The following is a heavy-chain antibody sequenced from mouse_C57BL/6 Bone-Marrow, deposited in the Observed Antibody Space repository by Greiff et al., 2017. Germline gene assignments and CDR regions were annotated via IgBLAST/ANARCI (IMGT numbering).Heavy chain of an antibody. V-gene: IGHV1-26*01. Sequence: EVQLQQSGPELVKPGASVKISCKASGYTFTDYYMNWVKQSHGKSLEWIGDINPNNGGTSYNQKFKGKATLTVDKSSSTAYMELRSLTSEDSAVYYCARSPYPLYSRPMDYWGQGTSVTVSS. CDR2: INPNNGGT. CDR3: ARSPYPLYSRPMDY. J-gene: IGHJ4*01. CDR1: GYTFTDYY. D-gene: IGHD2-5*01.